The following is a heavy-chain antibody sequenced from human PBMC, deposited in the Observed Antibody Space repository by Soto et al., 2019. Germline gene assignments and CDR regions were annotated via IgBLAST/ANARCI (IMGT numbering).Heavy chain of an antibody. CDR1: GYTFTSYG. CDR3: ARDDTLMVYATYHSYGMDV. CDR2: ISAYNGNT. V-gene: IGHV1-18*01. Sequence: ASVKVSCKASGYTFTSYGISWVRQAPGQGLEWMGWISAYNGNTNYAQKLQGRVTMTTDTSTSTAYMELRSLRSDDTAVYYCARDDTLMVYATYHSYGMDVWGQGTTVTLSS. D-gene: IGHD2-8*01. J-gene: IGHJ6*02.